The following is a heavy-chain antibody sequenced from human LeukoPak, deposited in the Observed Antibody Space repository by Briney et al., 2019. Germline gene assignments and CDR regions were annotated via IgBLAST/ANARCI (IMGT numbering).Heavy chain of an antibody. D-gene: IGHD6-13*01. CDR1: GGSISSGGYY. V-gene: IGHV4-39*01. CDR3: ARSQQLIQTFDS. CDR2: IYYSGST. J-gene: IGHJ4*02. Sequence: SQTLSLTCTVSGGSISSGGYYWGWIRQPPGKGLEWIGSIYYSGSTYYNPSLKSRVTISVDTSKNQYSLKLSSVTAADTAVYYCARSQQLIQTFDSWGQGTLVTVSS.